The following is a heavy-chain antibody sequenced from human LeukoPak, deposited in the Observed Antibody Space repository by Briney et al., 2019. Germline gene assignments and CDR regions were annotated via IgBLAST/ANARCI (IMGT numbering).Heavy chain of an antibody. J-gene: IGHJ3*01. CDR1: SESFSGYF. CDR3: ARGRGGYPD. V-gene: IGHV4-34*01. Sequence: SETLSLTCAIYSESFSGYFWSSVCQPPGEGVEWIWEINYSGSTNYNPSLKSPVTISVDTSKHQFSLKLSSVTAADTAVYYCARGRGGYPDWGQGTMVTVSS. CDR2: INYSGST. D-gene: IGHD5-12*01.